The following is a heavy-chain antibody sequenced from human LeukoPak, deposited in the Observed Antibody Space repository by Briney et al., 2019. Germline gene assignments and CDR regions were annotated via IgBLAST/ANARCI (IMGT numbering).Heavy chain of an antibody. Sequence: SETLSLTCAVSGGSISSYYWSWIRQPPGKGLEWIGYIYYSGSTNYNPSLKSRVTISVDTSKNQFSLKLSSVTAADTAVYYCARTYYYDSSGYYYTNWFDPWGQRTLVTVSS. CDR3: ARTYYYDSSGYYYTNWFDP. V-gene: IGHV4-59*01. J-gene: IGHJ5*02. CDR1: GGSISSYY. D-gene: IGHD3-22*01. CDR2: IYYSGST.